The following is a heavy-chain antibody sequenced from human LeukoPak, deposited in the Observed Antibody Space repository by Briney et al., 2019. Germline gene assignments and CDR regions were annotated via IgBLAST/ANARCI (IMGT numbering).Heavy chain of an antibody. CDR3: ARFSTRLTGERIGAFDL. CDR1: GGSLSSGDYY. CDR2: IYYVGNT. Sequence: PSETLSLTCTVSGGSLSSGDYYWTWIRQHPGKGLEWLAYIYYVGNTYYNPSLESRLSISADTSKNHFSLNLSSVTAADTAIYYCARFSTRLTGERIGAFDLWGQGTMVTVSS. D-gene: IGHD7-27*01. V-gene: IGHV4-31*03. J-gene: IGHJ3*01.